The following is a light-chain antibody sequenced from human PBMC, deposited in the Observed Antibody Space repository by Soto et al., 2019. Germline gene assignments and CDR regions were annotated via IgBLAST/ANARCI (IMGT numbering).Light chain of an antibody. CDR1: QSISSY. V-gene: IGKV1-39*01. J-gene: IGKJ4*01. CDR3: QQSYITLT. CDR2: AAS. Sequence: DIQMTQSPSSLSASVGDRVTITCRASQSISSYLNWYQQKPGKAPKLLIYAASSLQSGVPSRFSGSGSGTEFTLTISSLQPEDGASYYCQQSYITLTFGGGTKVEIK.